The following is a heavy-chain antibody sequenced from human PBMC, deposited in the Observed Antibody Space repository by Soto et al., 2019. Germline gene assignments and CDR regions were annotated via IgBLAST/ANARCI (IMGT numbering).Heavy chain of an antibody. V-gene: IGHV1-3*01. D-gene: IGHD2-15*01. CDR3: LRGIATGQLDP. CDR2: INPDNGNT. CDR1: GYTFTRYT. Sequence: QVQLVQSGAEVKKPGASVKISCKASGYTFTRYTMNWVRQAPGQRLEWMGWINPDNGNTKSSQKFQDRVIITRDTSASTAYMDLSSLRSEDTAVYYCLRGIATGQLDPWGQGTLVTVSS. J-gene: IGHJ5*02.